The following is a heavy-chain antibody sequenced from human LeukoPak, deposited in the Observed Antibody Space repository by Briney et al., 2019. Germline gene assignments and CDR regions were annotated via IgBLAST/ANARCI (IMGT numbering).Heavy chain of an antibody. D-gene: IGHD2-2*01. CDR1: GYTFTSYD. CDR2: MNPNSGNT. Sequence: ASVKVSCKASGYTFTSYDINWVRQATGQGLEWMGWMNPNSGNTGYAQKFQGRVTITRNTSISTAYTELSSLRSEDTAVYYCARGRCSSTSCYGDYYYYYMDVWGKGTTVTVSS. J-gene: IGHJ6*03. V-gene: IGHV1-8*03. CDR3: ARGRCSSTSCYGDYYYYYMDV.